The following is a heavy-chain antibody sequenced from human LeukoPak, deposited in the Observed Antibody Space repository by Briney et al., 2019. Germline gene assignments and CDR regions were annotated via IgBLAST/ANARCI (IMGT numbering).Heavy chain of an antibody. CDR1: GFTFDDYA. D-gene: IGHD3-22*01. J-gene: IGHJ3*02. V-gene: IGHV3-43*02. CDR2: ISGDGGST. Sequence: GGSLRLSCAASGFTFDDYAMHWVRQAPGKGLEWVSLISGDGGSTYYADSVKGRFTISRDNSKNSLYLRMNSLRTEDTALYYCAKALGTYYYDSSGYYSAFDIWGQGTMVTVPS. CDR3: AKALGTYYYDSSGYYSAFDI.